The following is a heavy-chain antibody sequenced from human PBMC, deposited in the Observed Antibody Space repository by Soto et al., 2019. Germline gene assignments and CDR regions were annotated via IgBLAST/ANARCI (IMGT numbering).Heavy chain of an antibody. D-gene: IGHD3-10*01. Sequence: SGPTLVNPTQTLTLTCTFSGFSLRTSGMRVSWIRQPPGKALEWLARIDWDDEKFYNTSLKTRLTVSKDTSKNQVVLTMTNVDPVDTATYYCARIFGGGGDLDYWGQGILVTVSS. CDR3: ARIFGGGGDLDY. J-gene: IGHJ4*02. CDR2: IDWDDEK. CDR1: GFSLRTSGMR. V-gene: IGHV2-70*04.